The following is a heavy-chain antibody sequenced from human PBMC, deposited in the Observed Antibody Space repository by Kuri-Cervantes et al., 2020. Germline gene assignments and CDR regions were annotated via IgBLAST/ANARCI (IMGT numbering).Heavy chain of an antibody. J-gene: IGHJ4*02. Sequence: SETLSLTCTVSGGSVSSGSYYWSWIRQPPGKGLEWIGYIYYSGSTNYNPSLKSRVTISVDTSKNQFSLKLSSVTAADTAVYYWARARGDYYFDYWGQGTLVTVSS. D-gene: IGHD2-21*02. CDR2: IYYSGST. CDR3: ARARGDYYFDY. V-gene: IGHV4-61*01. CDR1: GGSVSSGSYY.